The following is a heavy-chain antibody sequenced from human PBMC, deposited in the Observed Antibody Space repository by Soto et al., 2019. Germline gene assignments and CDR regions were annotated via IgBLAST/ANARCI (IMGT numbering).Heavy chain of an antibody. CDR2: INHSGST. V-gene: IGHV4-34*01. D-gene: IGHD1-7*01. J-gene: IGHJ3*02. Sequence: QVQLQQWGAGLLKPSETLSLTCAVYGGSFSGYYWSWIRQPPGKGLEWIGEINHSGSTNYNPSLKSRVTISVDTCKNQFSLKLSSVTAADTAVYYCARGLELRAHDAFDIWGQGTMVTVSS. CDR1: GGSFSGYY. CDR3: ARGLELRAHDAFDI.